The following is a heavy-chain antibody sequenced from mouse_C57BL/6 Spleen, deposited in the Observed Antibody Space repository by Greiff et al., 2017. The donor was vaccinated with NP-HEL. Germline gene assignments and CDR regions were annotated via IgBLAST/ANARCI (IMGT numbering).Heavy chain of an antibody. V-gene: IGHV1-9*01. CDR1: GYTFTGYW. D-gene: IGHD1-1*01. CDR2: ILPGSGST. J-gene: IGHJ3*01. CDR3: AYYYGSSYVWFAY. Sequence: VQRVESGAELMKPGASVKLSCKATGYTFTGYWIEWVKQRPGHGLEWIGEILPGSGSTNYNEKFKGKATFTADTSSNTAYMQLSSLTTEDSAIYYCAYYYGSSYVWFAYWGQGTLVTVSA.